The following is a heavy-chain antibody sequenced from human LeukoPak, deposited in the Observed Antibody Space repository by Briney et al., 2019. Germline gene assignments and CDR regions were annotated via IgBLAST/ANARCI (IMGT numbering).Heavy chain of an antibody. J-gene: IGHJ4*02. CDR3: ARGPKIFDY. CDR2: INTSGNT. Sequence: PSETLSLTCTVSGGSISSGGYYWSWIRQPAGKGLEWIGRINTSGNTDYNPSLKSRVTMSVDTSKNQFSLKLSSVTAADTAVYYCARGPKIFDYWGQGTLVTVSS. CDR1: GGSISSGGYY. V-gene: IGHV4-61*02.